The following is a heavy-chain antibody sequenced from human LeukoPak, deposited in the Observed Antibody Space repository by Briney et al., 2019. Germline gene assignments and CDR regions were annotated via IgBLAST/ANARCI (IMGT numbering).Heavy chain of an antibody. D-gene: IGHD3-10*01. CDR3: ARGGRRITMVRGVMGCDY. CDR1: GYIFTRYG. Sequence: GASVKVSCKAFGYIFTRYGVGWVRQAPGQGLEWMGWINPNSGGTNYAQKFQGRVTMTRDTSISTAYMELSRLRSDDTAVYYCARGGRRITMVRGVMGCDYWGQGTLVTVSS. J-gene: IGHJ4*02. V-gene: IGHV1-2*02. CDR2: INPNSGGT.